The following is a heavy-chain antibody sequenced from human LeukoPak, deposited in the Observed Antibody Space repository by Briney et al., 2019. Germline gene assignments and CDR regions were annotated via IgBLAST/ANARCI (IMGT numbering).Heavy chain of an antibody. J-gene: IGHJ4*01. CDR3: VRSAFLTTEFYFDY. D-gene: IGHD4-11*01. Sequence: GGSLRLSCAASGFTFSRYWMHWARQAPGKGLVWVSRINTDGRTITYADSVKGRFTISRDNAKNTLYLQMNSLRAEDTAVYYCVRSAFLTTEFYFDYWGHGTLVTVSS. V-gene: IGHV3-74*01. CDR1: GFTFSRYW. CDR2: INTDGRTI.